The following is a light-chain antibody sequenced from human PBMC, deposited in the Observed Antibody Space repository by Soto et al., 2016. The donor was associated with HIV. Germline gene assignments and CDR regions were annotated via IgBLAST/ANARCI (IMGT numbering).Light chain of an antibody. Sequence: SYELTQPPSVSVAPGKTARITCGGNNIGTKSVHWYQQKAGQAPILVVYDDSHRPSGIPERFSGSNSGNTATLTINSVEAGDEADFYCQVWDSSSDRHVVFGGGTKLTVL. J-gene: IGLJ2*01. CDR1: NIGTKS. CDR2: DDS. V-gene: IGLV3-21*03. CDR3: QVWDSSSDRHVV.